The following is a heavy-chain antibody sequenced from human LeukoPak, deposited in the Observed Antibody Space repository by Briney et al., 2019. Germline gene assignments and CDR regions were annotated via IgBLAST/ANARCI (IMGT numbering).Heavy chain of an antibody. Sequence: PSETLSLTCTVSGGSISSYYWGWIRQPPGKGLEWIGSIYHSGSTYYNPSLKSRVTISVDTSKNQFSLKLSSVTAADTAVYYCARAVSDITMIVVVITYYFDYWGQGTLVTVSS. CDR3: ARAVSDITMIVVVITYYFDY. V-gene: IGHV4-38-2*02. CDR2: IYHSGST. D-gene: IGHD3-22*01. J-gene: IGHJ4*02. CDR1: GGSISSYY.